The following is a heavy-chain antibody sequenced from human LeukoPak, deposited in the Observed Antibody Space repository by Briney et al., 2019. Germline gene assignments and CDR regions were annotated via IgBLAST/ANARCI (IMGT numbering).Heavy chain of an antibody. Sequence: GGSLRLSCAASGFTFSTYAMSWVRQAPGKGLEWVSAISGSGDSTYYADSVKGRFTISRDNSKNTLYLQMNSLRAEDTAVYYCAKEGVRERWLQLGYWGQGTLVTVSS. CDR2: ISGSGDST. D-gene: IGHD5-24*01. CDR3: AKEGVRERWLQLGY. V-gene: IGHV3-23*01. J-gene: IGHJ4*02. CDR1: GFTFSTYA.